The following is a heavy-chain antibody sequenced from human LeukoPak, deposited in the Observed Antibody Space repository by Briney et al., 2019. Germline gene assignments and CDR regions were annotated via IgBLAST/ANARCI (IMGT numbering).Heavy chain of an antibody. CDR2: THTSGSS. J-gene: IGHJ3*02. CDR1: GGSISSYY. V-gene: IGHV4-4*07. CDR3: AREERGGYSSSPRRGSFDI. D-gene: IGHD6-13*01. Sequence: PSETLSLTCSVPGGSISSYYWSWLRQPAGKGLEWIGRTHTSGSSNYNPSLTSRVTMSVDTSKEQFSLKLSSVTAADTAVYYCAREERGGYSSSPRRGSFDIWGQGTMVIVSS.